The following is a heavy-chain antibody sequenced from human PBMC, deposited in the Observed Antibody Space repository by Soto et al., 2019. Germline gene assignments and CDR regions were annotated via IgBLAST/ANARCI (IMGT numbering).Heavy chain of an antibody. CDR2: ISYDGSNK. CDR3: ARDLEVAVAGA. V-gene: IGHV3-30-3*01. Sequence: QVQLVESGGGVVQPGRSLRLSCAASGFTFSSYAMHWVRQAPGKGLDWVAVISYDGSNKYYADSVKGRFTISRDNSKNTLYLQMNSLRAEDTAVYYCARDLEVAVAGAWGQGTLVTVSS. J-gene: IGHJ5*02. CDR1: GFTFSSYA. D-gene: IGHD6-19*01.